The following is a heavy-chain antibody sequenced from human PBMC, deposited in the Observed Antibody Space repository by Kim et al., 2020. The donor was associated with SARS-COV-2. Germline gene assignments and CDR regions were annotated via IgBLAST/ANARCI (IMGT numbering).Heavy chain of an antibody. Sequence: TTYPDSLKGRFTLTRDNSKNTLYRQMKSLRAEDTAVYYCAREHPTYYFDYWGQGTLVTVSS. V-gene: IGHV3-53*01. J-gene: IGHJ4*02. CDR3: AREHPTYYFDY. CDR2: T.